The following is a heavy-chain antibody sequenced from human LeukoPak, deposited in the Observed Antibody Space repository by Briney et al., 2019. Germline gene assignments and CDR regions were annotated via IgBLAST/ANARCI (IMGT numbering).Heavy chain of an antibody. J-gene: IGHJ4*02. CDR2: ISYDGSNK. D-gene: IGHD3-22*01. CDR3: ARDLGSGYYDSVGY. Sequence: GGSLRLSCAASGFTFDDYAMHWVRQAPGKGLEWVAVISYDGSNKYYADSVKGRFTISRDNSKNTLYLQMNSLRAEDTAVYYCARDLGSGYYDSVGYWGQGTLVTVSS. CDR1: GFTFDDYA. V-gene: IGHV3-30-3*01.